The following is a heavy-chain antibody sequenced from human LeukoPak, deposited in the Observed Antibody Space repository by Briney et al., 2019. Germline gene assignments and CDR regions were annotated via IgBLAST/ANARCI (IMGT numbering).Heavy chain of an antibody. CDR3: AAVFGSGYYYYFDY. V-gene: IGHV1-58*02. J-gene: IGHJ4*02. Sequence: SVKVSCKASGFSFSSSSMQWVRQARGQRLEWIGWLAVGSGNANYAQKFQGRVTITRDMSTSTAYMELSSLGSEDTALYYCAAVFGSGYYYYFDYWGQGSLVTVSS. CDR2: LAVGSGNA. D-gene: IGHD3-22*01. CDR1: GFSFSSSS.